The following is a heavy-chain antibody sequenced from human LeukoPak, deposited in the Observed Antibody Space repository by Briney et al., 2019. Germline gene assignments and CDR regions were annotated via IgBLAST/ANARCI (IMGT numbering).Heavy chain of an antibody. D-gene: IGHD6-19*01. CDR1: GGSISSYY. Sequence: SETLSLTCTVSGGSISSYYWSWIRQPPGKGLEWIGYIYYSGSTDYNPSLKSRVTISVDTFKNQFSLKLTSVTAADTAVYYCARYGSTWNGYFQHWGPGTLVTVSS. CDR3: ARYGSTWNGYFQH. CDR2: IYYSGST. J-gene: IGHJ1*01. V-gene: IGHV4-59*08.